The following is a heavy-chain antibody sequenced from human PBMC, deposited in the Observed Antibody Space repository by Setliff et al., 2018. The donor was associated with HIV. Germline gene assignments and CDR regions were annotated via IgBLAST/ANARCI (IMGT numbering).Heavy chain of an antibody. CDR1: GFTFSIYA. J-gene: IGHJ5*02. CDR3: AKGVKWLAP. V-gene: IGHV3-23*01. Sequence: PGGSLRLSCAASGFTFSIYALSWVRQAPGKGLEWVSVINSSGDKTYYADSVKGRFTISRDNSKNTLYLQMNSLRAEDTAVYYCAKGVKWLAPWGQGTLVTVSS. CDR2: INSSGDKT. D-gene: IGHD3-10*01.